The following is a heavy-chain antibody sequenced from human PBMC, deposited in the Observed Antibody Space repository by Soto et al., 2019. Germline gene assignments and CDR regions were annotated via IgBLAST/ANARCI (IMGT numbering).Heavy chain of an antibody. D-gene: IGHD3-22*01. CDR1: DSPIGSFS. J-gene: IGHJ4*01. Sequence: QVQLQESGPGLVKPSETLSLTCCVSDSPIGSFSWGWFRQPPGQGLEWVGYVYYTGTTTYNPSLKSRVTISLDTSKSQFSLNLRSVTAADTAVYYCARLGGHYQAFDRWGQGTLVTVSS. CDR3: ARLGGHYQAFDR. V-gene: IGHV4-59*08. CDR2: VYYTGTT.